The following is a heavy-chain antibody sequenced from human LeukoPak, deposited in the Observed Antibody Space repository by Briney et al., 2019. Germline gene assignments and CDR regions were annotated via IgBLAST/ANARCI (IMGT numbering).Heavy chain of an antibody. CDR2: IYTSGST. Sequence: PSETLSLTCTVSGGSISSGSYYWSWIRQPAGKGLEWIGRIYTSGSTNCNPSLKSRVTISVDTSKNQFSLKLSSVTAADTAVYYCAREIAAAGTYWFDPWGQGTLVTVSS. CDR1: GGSISSGSYY. CDR3: AREIAAAGTYWFDP. V-gene: IGHV4-61*02. D-gene: IGHD6-13*01. J-gene: IGHJ5*02.